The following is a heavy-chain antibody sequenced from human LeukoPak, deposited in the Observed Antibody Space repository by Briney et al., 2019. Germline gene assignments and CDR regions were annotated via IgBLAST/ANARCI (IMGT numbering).Heavy chain of an antibody. D-gene: IGHD5-12*01. CDR3: ARLVVATIFSWYFDL. CDR2: ISTSSSYI. J-gene: IGHJ2*01. CDR1: GFTFSSYS. Sequence: GGSLRLSCAAYGFTFSSYSMNWVRQAPGKGLEWVSFISTSSSYIYYADSVKGRFTISRDNAKNSLYLQMNSLRVEDTAVYCARLVVATIFSWYFDLWGRGTLVTVSS. V-gene: IGHV3-21*01.